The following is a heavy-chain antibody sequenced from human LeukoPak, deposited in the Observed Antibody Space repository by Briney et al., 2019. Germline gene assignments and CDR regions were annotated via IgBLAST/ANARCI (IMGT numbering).Heavy chain of an antibody. J-gene: IGHJ5*02. Sequence: PSETLSLTCAVYGGSFSGYYWSWIRQPPGKGLEWIGEINHSGSTNYNPSLRGRVTISEDTSKNQFSLKLRSMTATDTAMYYCARVPGAYYDISIGFGSGWFDPWGQGILVTVSS. CDR1: GGSFSGYY. V-gene: IGHV4-34*01. CDR3: ARVPGAYYDISIGFGSGWFDP. CDR2: INHSGST. D-gene: IGHD3-9*01.